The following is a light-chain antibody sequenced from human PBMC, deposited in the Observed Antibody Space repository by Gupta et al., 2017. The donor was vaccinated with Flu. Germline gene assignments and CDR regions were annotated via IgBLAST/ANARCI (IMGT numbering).Light chain of an antibody. CDR2: EDN. CDR3: CLYAGTFLS. V-gene: IGLV2-11*03. Sequence: TDVRSHDFVSWFQQHPGRAPNLIIYEDNKRPSGVPARFSGSKSGNTASLTVSGLQPDDEADYHCCLYAGTFLSFGGGTKLTVL. J-gene: IGLJ2*01. CDR1: TDVRSHDF.